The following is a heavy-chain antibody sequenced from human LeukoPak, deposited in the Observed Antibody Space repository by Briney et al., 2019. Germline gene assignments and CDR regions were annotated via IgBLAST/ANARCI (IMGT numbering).Heavy chain of an antibody. V-gene: IGHV1-2*02. D-gene: IGHD3-22*01. Sequence: ASVKVSCKASGYTFTGFYIHWVRQAPGQGLEWMAWINPQSGATNYAQKFQGRVTMTRDMSISTAHMEVTSLRSDDTAVYYCARGGDDSGLYFAYWGQGTLVTVSP. CDR2: INPQSGAT. CDR1: GYTFTGFY. J-gene: IGHJ4*02. CDR3: ARGGDDSGLYFAY.